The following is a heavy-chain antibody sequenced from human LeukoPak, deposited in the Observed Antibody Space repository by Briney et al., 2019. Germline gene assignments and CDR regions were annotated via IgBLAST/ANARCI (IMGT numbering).Heavy chain of an antibody. Sequence: SETLSLTCTVSGGSISSYYWSWIRQPPGKGLEWIGTLHSSGKTYYSPSLKSRVTTVVDTSMNQFSLRMNSVTAADTAVYYCARVFPVATLKWGQGTMVTV. CDR1: GGSISSYY. CDR2: LHSSGKT. V-gene: IGHV4-4*08. D-gene: IGHD6-19*01. CDR3: ARVFPVATLK. J-gene: IGHJ3*01.